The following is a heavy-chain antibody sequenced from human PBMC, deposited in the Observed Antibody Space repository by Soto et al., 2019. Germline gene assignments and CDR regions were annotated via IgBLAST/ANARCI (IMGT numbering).Heavy chain of an antibody. V-gene: IGHV3-30*18. CDR1: GYSFSSFW. CDR3: AKDRVGGTFYTPLAF. Sequence: PGESLKISCEGSGYSFSSFWISWVRQAPGKGLEWVAVITYDGSFQYYADSVKGRFTISRDNSKNTLSLHLNTLKPEDTAVYHCAKDRVGGTFYTPLAFWGQGTLVTVSS. D-gene: IGHD1-7*01. CDR2: ITYDGSFQ. J-gene: IGHJ4*02.